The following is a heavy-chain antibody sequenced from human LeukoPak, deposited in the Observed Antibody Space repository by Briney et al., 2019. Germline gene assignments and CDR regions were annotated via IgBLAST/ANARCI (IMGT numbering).Heavy chain of an antibody. CDR1: GFTFTNYW. D-gene: IGHD3-16*01. CDR3: ARDGGYYFDY. Sequence: AGGSLRLSCAASGFTFTNYWMSWVRQAPGKGLELVANIKQDRSEKYYVDSVKGRFTISRDNAKNSLYLQMNSLRAEDTAVYYCARDGGYYFDYWGQGTLVTVSS. CDR2: IKQDRSEK. J-gene: IGHJ4*02. V-gene: IGHV3-7*01.